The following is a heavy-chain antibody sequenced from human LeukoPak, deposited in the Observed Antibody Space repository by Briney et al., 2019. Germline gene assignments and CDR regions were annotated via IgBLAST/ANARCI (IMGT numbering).Heavy chain of an antibody. V-gene: IGHV1-18*01. CDR3: VREPYSRSSDRHERTFDY. J-gene: IGHJ4*02. Sequence: ASVKVSCKASGYTFTSYGISWVRQAPGQGLEWMGWISAYNGNTNYAQKLQGRVTMTTDTSTSTAYMELRSLRSDDTAVYFCVREPYSRSSDRHERTFDYWGQGTLVTVSS. D-gene: IGHD6-6*01. CDR2: ISAYNGNT. CDR1: GYTFTSYG.